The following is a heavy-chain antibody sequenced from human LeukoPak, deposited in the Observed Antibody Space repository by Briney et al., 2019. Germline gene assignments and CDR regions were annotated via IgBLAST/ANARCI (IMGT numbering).Heavy chain of an antibody. J-gene: IGHJ4*02. CDR1: GGTFSSYA. V-gene: IGHV1-69*05. CDR2: IIPIFGTA. D-gene: IGHD3-3*01. Sequence: SVKVSCKASGGTFSSYAISWVRQAPGQGLEWMGGIIPIFGTANSAQKFQGRVTITTDESTTTAYMELSSLRSEDTAVYYCARGKGYDVWSGYYLDYWGQGTLVTVSS. CDR3: ARGKGYDVWSGYYLDY.